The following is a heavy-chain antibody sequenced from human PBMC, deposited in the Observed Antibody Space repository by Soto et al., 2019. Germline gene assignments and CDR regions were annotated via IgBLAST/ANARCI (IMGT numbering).Heavy chain of an antibody. V-gene: IGHV3-7*01. J-gene: IGHJ5*02. CDR2: INQDGSGT. Sequence: GGSLRLACAAWGYSLCSYSMSWVRQAPGKGLEWVSSINQDGSGTYYVDSVKGRFTISRDNAKNSLYLQMNSLRAEDTAVYYCARHADYYDFWSGYFEAHNWFDPWGQGTLVTISS. CDR3: ARHADYYDFWSGYFEAHNWFDP. CDR1: GYSLCSYS. D-gene: IGHD3-3*01.